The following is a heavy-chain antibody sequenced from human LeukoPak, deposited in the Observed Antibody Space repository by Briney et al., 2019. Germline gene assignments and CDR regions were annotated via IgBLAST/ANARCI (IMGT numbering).Heavy chain of an antibody. D-gene: IGHD6-19*01. Sequence: GGSLRLSCAAPGFIFDNYAIHWVRQATGKGLEWVSLISGDGGSTFYADSVRGRFTISRDNTRKSLSLQMSSLRSEDTALYYCARESETSGWYDYWGQGTLVTVSS. J-gene: IGHJ4*02. CDR1: GFIFDNYA. V-gene: IGHV3-43*02. CDR2: ISGDGGST. CDR3: ARESETSGWYDY.